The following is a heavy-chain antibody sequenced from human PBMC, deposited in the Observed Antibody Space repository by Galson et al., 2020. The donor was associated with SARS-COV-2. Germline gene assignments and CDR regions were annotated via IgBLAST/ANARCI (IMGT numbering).Heavy chain of an antibody. V-gene: IGHV5-10-1*01. D-gene: IGHD7-27*01. CDR1: GYSFTSYW. J-gene: IGHJ3*02. CDR2: IDPSDSYT. CDR3: ARHLAGDPGAFDI. Sequence: HGVSLKIYCKGSGYSFTSYWISWVRQMPGKGLEWMGRIDPSDSYTNYSPSFQGHVTISADKSISTAYLQWSSLKASDTAMYYCARHLAGDPGAFDIWGQGTMVTVSS.